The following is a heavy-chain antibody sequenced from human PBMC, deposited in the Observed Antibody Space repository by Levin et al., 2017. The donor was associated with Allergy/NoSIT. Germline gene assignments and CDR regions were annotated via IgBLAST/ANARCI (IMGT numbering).Heavy chain of an antibody. D-gene: IGHD3-16*01. CDR2: INGDGSYT. V-gene: IGHV3-74*01. CDR1: GFTFTRYW. J-gene: IGHJ4*02. CDR3: AKDLFTWTTGAVAY. Sequence: GESLKISCAASGFTFTRYWMHWVRQAPGKGLVWVSRINGDGSYTNYAGSVKGRFTISRDNAKNTVYLQMNSLRADETGLYYCAKDLFTWTTGAVAYWGQGALVTVSS.